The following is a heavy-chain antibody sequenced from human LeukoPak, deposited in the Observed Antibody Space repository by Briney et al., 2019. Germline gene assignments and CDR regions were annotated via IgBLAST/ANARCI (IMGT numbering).Heavy chain of an antibody. D-gene: IGHD6-19*01. CDR2: IYTSGST. V-gene: IGHV4-61*02. CDR1: GGSISSGSYY. Sequence: SETLSLTCTVSGGSISSGSYYWSWIRQPAGKGLEWIGRIYTSGSTNYNPSLKSRVTISVDTSKNQFSLKLSSVTAADTAVYYCAREGSSGWYRLPNWFDPWGQGTLVTVSS. J-gene: IGHJ5*02. CDR3: AREGSSGWYRLPNWFDP.